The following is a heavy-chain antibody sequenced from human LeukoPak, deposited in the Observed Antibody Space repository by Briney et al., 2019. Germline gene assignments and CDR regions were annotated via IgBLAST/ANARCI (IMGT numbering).Heavy chain of an antibody. D-gene: IGHD2-15*01. CDR1: GFTFSDYY. CDR2: ISSSGSTI. Sequence: GGSLRLSCAASGFTFSDYYMSWIRQPPGKGLEWVSYISSSGSTIYYADSVKGRFTISRDNAKNSLYLQMNSLRAEDTAVYYCARDEYYCSGGSCYLHWGQGTLVTVSS. CDR3: ARDEYYCSGGSCYLH. V-gene: IGHV3-11*01. J-gene: IGHJ4*02.